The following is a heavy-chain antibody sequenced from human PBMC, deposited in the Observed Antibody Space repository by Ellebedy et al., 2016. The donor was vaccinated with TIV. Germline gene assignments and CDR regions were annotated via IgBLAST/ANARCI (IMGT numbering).Heavy chain of an antibody. Sequence: GESLKISCEASGFTFRDYAMGWVRQAPGKGLQWVSVLTASGYSTYYAASVDGRFTISRDNAKNSLYLQMNSLRSEDTAVYHCTRGGQRFDPWGQGTLVTVSS. V-gene: IGHV3-23*01. J-gene: IGHJ5*02. CDR1: GFTFRDYA. CDR2: LTASGYST. D-gene: IGHD3-16*01. CDR3: TRGGQRFDP.